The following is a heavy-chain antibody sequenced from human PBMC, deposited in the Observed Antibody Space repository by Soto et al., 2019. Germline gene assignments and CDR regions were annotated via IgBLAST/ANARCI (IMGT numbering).Heavy chain of an antibody. CDR2: IYYSGST. CDR1: GGSISSGGYY. V-gene: IGHV4-31*03. D-gene: IGHD2-8*01. Sequence: PSETLSLTCTVSGGSISSGGYYWSWIRQHPGKGLEWIGYIYYSGSTYYNPSLKSRVTISVDTSKNQFSLKLSSVTAADTAAYYCARFNGPDAFDIWGQGTMVTVSS. J-gene: IGHJ3*02. CDR3: ARFNGPDAFDI.